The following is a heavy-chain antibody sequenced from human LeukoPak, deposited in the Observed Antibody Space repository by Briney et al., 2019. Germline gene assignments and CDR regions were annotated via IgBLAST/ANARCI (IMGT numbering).Heavy chain of an antibody. CDR1: EFTFNNYN. CDR2: ITSSSTYI. Sequence: GGSLRLSCAASEFTFNNYNMNWVRQAPGKALEWVPSITSSSTYIFYADSVKGRFTISRDNAKNTLYLQMNSLRAEDTGLYYCARDQPSVGWGFDSWGQGTLVIVSS. V-gene: IGHV3-21*01. D-gene: IGHD2-15*01. J-gene: IGHJ4*02. CDR3: ARDQPSVGWGFDS.